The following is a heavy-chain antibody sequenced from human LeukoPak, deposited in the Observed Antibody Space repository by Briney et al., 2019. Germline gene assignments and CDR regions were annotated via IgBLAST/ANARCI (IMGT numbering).Heavy chain of an antibody. D-gene: IGHD1-7*01. CDR1: GFTFSSYS. J-gene: IGHJ4*02. Sequence: GGSLRLSCAASGFTFSSYSMNWVRQAPGKGLEWVSSISSSSSYIYYADSVKGRFTISRDNAKNSLYLQMNSLRAEDTAVYYCAKVLVGTTCFEYWGQGTLVTVSS. CDR2: ISSSSSYI. V-gene: IGHV3-21*04. CDR3: AKVLVGTTCFEY.